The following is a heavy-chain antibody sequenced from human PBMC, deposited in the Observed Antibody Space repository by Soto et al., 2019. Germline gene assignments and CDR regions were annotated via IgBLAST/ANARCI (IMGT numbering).Heavy chain of an antibody. Sequence: QLQLQESGPGLVKPSETLSLTCTVSGGSISSSSYYWGWIRQPPGKGLEWIGSIYYSGSTYYNPSLKSRVTISVDTSKNQFSLKLSSVTAADTAVYYCARLELNSSGYYRDGDAFDIWGQGTMVTVSS. CDR1: GGSISSSSYY. CDR3: ARLELNSSGYYRDGDAFDI. V-gene: IGHV4-39*01. CDR2: IYYSGST. D-gene: IGHD3-22*01. J-gene: IGHJ3*02.